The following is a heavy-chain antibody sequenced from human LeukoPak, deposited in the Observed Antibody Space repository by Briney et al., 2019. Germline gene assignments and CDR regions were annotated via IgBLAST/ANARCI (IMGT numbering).Heavy chain of an antibody. CDR3: ARHLAGYYYYMDV. Sequence: GESLKISCKGSGYSFTSYWIGWVRQVPGKGLEWMGIIYPGDSDTRYSPSFQGQVTISADKSISTAYLQWSSLKASDTAMYYCARHLAGYYYYMDVWGKGTTVTVSS. J-gene: IGHJ6*03. CDR2: IYPGDSDT. CDR1: GYSFTSYW. D-gene: IGHD3-3*02. V-gene: IGHV5-51*01.